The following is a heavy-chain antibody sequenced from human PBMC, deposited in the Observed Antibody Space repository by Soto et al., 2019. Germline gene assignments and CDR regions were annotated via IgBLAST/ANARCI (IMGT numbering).Heavy chain of an antibody. CDR1: GFTFSSYG. Sequence: QAQLVESGGGVVPPGRSLRLSCAASGFTFSSYGMHWVRQAPGKGLDWVAAISYDGSNQYYADSVKGRFTISRDDSKNTLYLQVNSLRPEDTAVYYCAKLMYSFDSSGFSIDYWGQGTLVTVSS. CDR3: AKLMYSFDSSGFSIDY. V-gene: IGHV3-30*18. J-gene: IGHJ4*02. CDR2: ISYDGSNQ. D-gene: IGHD3-22*01.